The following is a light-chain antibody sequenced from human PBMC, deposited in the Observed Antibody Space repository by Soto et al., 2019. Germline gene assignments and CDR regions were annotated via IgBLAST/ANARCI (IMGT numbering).Light chain of an antibody. CDR2: LGS. J-gene: IGKJ5*01. CDR3: MQALQTSIT. Sequence: IVTTLSPLALPVPPGPAPSGSCSSSHSLLHSNGYNYLDWYLQKPGQSPQLLIYLGSNRASGVPARFSGSGSGTDVTLKISRVQAEDVGVYYCMQALQTSITFGQGTRVEIK. CDR1: HSLLHSNGYNY. V-gene: IGKV2-28*01.